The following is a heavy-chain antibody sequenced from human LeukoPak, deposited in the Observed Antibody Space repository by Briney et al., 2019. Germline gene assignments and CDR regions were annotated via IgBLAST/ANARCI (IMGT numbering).Heavy chain of an antibody. CDR3: ARGQIRGDYAANYYYYMDV. J-gene: IGHJ6*03. CDR1: GGSFSGYY. D-gene: IGHD4-17*01. CDR2: INHSGST. V-gene: IGHV4-34*01. Sequence: SETLSLTCAVYGGSFSGYYWSWNRQPPGKGLEWIGEINHSGSTNYNPSLKSRVTISVDTSKNQFSLKLSSVTAADTAVYYCARGQIRGDYAANYYYYMDVWGKGTTVTVSS.